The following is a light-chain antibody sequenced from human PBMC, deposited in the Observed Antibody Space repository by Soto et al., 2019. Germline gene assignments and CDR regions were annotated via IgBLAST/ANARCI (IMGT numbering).Light chain of an antibody. CDR1: QSVDIY. Sequence: DIQMTQSPSSLSASVGDRVTITCQASQSVDIYLNWYQQKPGRAPNLLIYAASTLQGGVPSRFSGRGSGTAFTPPISSLQPEDSATYYCQQSYSSPLTFGGGTKVEIK. J-gene: IGKJ4*01. CDR2: AAS. V-gene: IGKV1-39*01. CDR3: QQSYSSPLT.